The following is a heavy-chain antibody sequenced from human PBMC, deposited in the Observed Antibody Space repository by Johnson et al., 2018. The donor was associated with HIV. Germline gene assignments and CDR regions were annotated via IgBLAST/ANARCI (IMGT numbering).Heavy chain of an antibody. V-gene: IGHV3-7*03. CDR3: ARDSSSWYPPEDAFDI. Sequence: VQLVESGGGLVKPGGSLRLSCAASGFTFSDYYMSWIRQAPGKGLEWVANIKQDGSEKYYVDSVKGRFTISRDNAKNSLYRQMNSLRAEDTAVYYCARDSSSWYPPEDAFDIWGQGTMVTVSS. CDR1: GFTFSDYY. J-gene: IGHJ3*02. CDR2: IKQDGSEK. D-gene: IGHD6-13*01.